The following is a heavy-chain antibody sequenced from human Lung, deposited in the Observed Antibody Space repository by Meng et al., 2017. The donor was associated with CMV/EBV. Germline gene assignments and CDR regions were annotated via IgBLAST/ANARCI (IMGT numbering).Heavy chain of an antibody. CDR1: GFTVSSNY. V-gene: IGHV3-53*05. J-gene: IGHJ4*02. D-gene: IGHD6-13*01. CDR3: AKAVYGSSSEGY. Sequence: GGSLRLSCAASGFTVSSNYMSWVRQAPGKGLEWVSVIYSGGSTYYADSVKGRFTISRDNSKNTLYLQMNSLRAEDTAVYYCAKAVYGSSSEGYWGQGTLVTVSS. CDR2: IYSGGST.